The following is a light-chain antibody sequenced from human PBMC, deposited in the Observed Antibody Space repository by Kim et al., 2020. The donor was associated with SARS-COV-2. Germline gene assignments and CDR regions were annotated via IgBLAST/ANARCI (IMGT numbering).Light chain of an antibody. J-gene: IGLJ2*01. V-gene: IGLV6-57*03. CDR2: EDN. CDR3: QSYDSSNHRVV. Sequence: ITLSCTRSSGSIASNYVQWYQQRPGSAPTTVIYEDNQRPSGVPDRFSGSIDSSSNSASLTISGLKTEDEADYYCQSYDSSNHRVVFGGGTQLTVL. CDR1: SGSIASNY.